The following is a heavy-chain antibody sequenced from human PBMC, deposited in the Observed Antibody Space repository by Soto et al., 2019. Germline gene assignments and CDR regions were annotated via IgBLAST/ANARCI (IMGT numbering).Heavy chain of an antibody. D-gene: IGHD2-2*01. CDR2: ISSGRRDI. V-gene: IGHV3-21*01. Sequence: EVRLMESGGGLVKPGGSLRLSCIASASGFTFASHNFIWVRQAPGKGLEWVSSISSGRRDIFYGDSVEGRFTISRDNAKNTVFLQMNSLRVEDTAVYYCARGFCSGTRCPADSWGQGALVTVSS. J-gene: IGHJ4*02. CDR1: GFTFASHN. CDR3: ARGFCSGTRCPADS.